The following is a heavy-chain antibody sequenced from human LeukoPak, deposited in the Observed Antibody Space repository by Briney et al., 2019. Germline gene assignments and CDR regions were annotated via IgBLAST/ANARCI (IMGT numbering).Heavy chain of an antibody. CDR2: IYYSGST. CDR3: ARASYLDYYYYYMDV. J-gene: IGHJ6*03. D-gene: IGHD1-26*01. V-gene: IGHV4-31*03. CDR1: GGSISSGGYY. Sequence: SQTLSLTCTVSGGSISSGGYYWSWIRQHPGKGLEWIGYIYYSGSTYYNPSLKSRVTISVDTSKNQFSLKLSSVTAADTAVYYCARASYLDYYYYYMDVWGKGTTVTVSS.